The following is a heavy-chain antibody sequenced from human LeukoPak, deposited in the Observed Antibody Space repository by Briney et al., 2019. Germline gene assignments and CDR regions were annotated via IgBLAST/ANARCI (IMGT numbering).Heavy chain of an antibody. Sequence: GESLKISCKGSGYSLTNYWIGWVRQMPGKGLEWMGIIHPGDSDTRYSPSFQGQVTISADKSISTAYLQWSSVKASDSAMYYCARDLGYCSTTSRYSYNDYWGQGTLVTVSS. CDR1: GYSLTNYW. CDR2: IHPGDSDT. CDR3: ARDLGYCSTTSRYSYNDY. D-gene: IGHD2-2*02. V-gene: IGHV5-51*01. J-gene: IGHJ4*02.